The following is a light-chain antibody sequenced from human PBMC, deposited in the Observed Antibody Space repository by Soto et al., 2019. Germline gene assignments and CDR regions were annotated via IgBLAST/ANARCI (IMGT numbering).Light chain of an antibody. Sequence: EVGMSQSPSTLSVSKGEGATLSCRASQGIGDTLAWYQHKPGQAPRLLIYGASTRATDIPPSFTGSGSGTEFTLTISSLQSEDIAVYYCPQYNKWPQTFGQGTK. CDR2: GAS. J-gene: IGKJ1*01. CDR3: PQYNKWPQT. CDR1: QGIGDT. V-gene: IGKV3-15*01.